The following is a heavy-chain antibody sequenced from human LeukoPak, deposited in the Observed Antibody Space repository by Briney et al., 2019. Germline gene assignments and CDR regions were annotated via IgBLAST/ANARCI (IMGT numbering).Heavy chain of an antibody. D-gene: IGHD3-10*01. J-gene: IGHJ4*02. V-gene: IGHV4-34*01. CDR1: GGSFSGYY. Sequence: SETLSLTCAVYGGSFSGYYWSWIRQPPGKGLEWIGEINHSGSTNYNPSLKSRVTISVDTSKNQFSLKLSSVTAADTAAYYCARQKGNFDYRGQGTLVTVSS. CDR3: ARQKGNFDY. CDR2: INHSGST.